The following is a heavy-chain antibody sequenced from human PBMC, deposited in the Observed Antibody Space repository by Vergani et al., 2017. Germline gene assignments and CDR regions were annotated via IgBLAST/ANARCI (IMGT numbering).Heavy chain of an antibody. D-gene: IGHD1-14*01. CDR1: GFTFNQYG. CDR3: ARDLRLLYNRFDP. Sequence: QVQLVESGGGVVQPGRSLRLSCAASGFTFNQYGMHWVRQAPGKGLEWVAVTWYEGNNKQYADSVKGRITISRDNSKSTMYLQMNSLRDEDTGLYYCARDLRLLYNRFDPWGQGTLVTVSS. V-gene: IGHV3-33*01. CDR2: TWYEGNNK. J-gene: IGHJ5*02.